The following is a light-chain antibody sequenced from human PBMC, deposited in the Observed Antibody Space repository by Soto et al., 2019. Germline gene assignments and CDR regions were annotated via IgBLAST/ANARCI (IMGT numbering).Light chain of an antibody. CDR3: QQYGSSSWT. CDR2: DAS. V-gene: IGKV3-20*01. CDR1: QSVSSTY. J-gene: IGKJ1*01. Sequence: ELVLTHSPGTLSLSPGERATLSCRASQSVSSTYLAWYQQKPGQAPRLLIYDASSRATGVPDRFSGSGSGTDFTLTISRLEPEDFAVYYCQQYGSSSWTFGQGTKVEIK.